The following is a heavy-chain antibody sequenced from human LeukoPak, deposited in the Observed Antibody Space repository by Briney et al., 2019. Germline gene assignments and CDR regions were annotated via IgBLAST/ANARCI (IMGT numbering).Heavy chain of an antibody. J-gene: IGHJ4*02. D-gene: IGHD4-17*01. Sequence: ASVKVSCKASGGTFSSYAISWVRQAPGQGLEWMGRIIPILGIANYAQKFQGRVTITADKSTSTAHMELSSLRSEDTAVYYCARYGDLSSYYFDYWGQGTLVTVSS. CDR1: GGTFSSYA. CDR2: IIPILGIA. CDR3: ARYGDLSSYYFDY. V-gene: IGHV1-69*04.